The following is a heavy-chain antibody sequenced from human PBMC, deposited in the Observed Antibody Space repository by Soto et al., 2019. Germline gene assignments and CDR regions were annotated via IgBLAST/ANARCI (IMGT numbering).Heavy chain of an antibody. V-gene: IGHV4-59*01. D-gene: IGHD3-3*01. CDR2: IYYSGST. CDR1: GGSISSYY. J-gene: IGHJ6*02. Sequence: PSEPLSLTCTISGGSISSYYWSWIRQPPGKGLEWIGYIYYSGSTNYNPSLKSRVTISVDTSKNQFSLKLSSVTAADTAVYYCARDWGVRFLEWLPSSRYYYYGMDVWGQGTTVTVSS. CDR3: ARDWGVRFLEWLPSSRYYYYGMDV.